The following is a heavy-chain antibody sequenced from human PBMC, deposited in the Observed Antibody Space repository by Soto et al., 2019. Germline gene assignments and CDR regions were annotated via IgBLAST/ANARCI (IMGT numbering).Heavy chain of an antibody. V-gene: IGHV3-15*07. CDR2: IKSKTDGGTT. Sequence: GGSLRLSCAASGFTFSNAWMNWVRQAPGKGLEWVGRIKSKTDGGTTDYAAPVKGRFTISRDDSKNTPYLQMNSLKTEDTAVYYCTTGRVLLWFGELDYYYYGMDVWGQGTTVTVSS. D-gene: IGHD3-10*01. CDR1: GFTFSNAW. CDR3: TTGRVLLWFGELDYYYYGMDV. J-gene: IGHJ6*02.